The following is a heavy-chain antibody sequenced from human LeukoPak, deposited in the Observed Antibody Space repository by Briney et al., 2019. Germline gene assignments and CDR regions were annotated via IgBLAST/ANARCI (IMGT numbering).Heavy chain of an antibody. CDR2: ISGSGGST. CDR3: ARTAPTRTMIGSGADY. CDR1: GFTFSSYA. D-gene: IGHD3-22*01. J-gene: IGHJ4*02. Sequence: GGSLRLSCAASGFTFSSYAMSWVRQAPGKGLEWVSAISGSGGSTYYADSVKGRFTISRDNAKNSLYLQMNSLRAEDTAVYYCARTAPTRTMIGSGADYWGQGTLVTVSS. V-gene: IGHV3-23*01.